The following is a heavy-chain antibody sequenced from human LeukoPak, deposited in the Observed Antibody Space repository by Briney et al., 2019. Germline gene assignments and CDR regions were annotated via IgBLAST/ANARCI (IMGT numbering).Heavy chain of an antibody. J-gene: IGHJ6*02. CDR2: ISYDGSNK. CDR3: VLYSSGRGVYGMDV. D-gene: IGHD6-19*01. V-gene: IGHV3-30-3*01. CDR1: GFTFSSYA. Sequence: GGSLRLSCAASGFTFSSYAMHWVRQAPGKGLEWVAVISYDGSNKYYADSVKGRFTISRDNSKNTLYLQMNSLRAEDTAVYYCVLYSSGRGVYGMDVWGQGTTVTVSS.